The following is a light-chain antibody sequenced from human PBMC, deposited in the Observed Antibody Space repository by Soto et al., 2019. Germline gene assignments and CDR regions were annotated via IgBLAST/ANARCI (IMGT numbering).Light chain of an antibody. CDR2: LAS. J-gene: IGKJ1*01. CDR3: QKYDTDPRT. V-gene: IGKV1-27*01. CDR1: QDISNY. Sequence: DIQMTQSPSTLSASVGDRVTITCRASQDISNYLAWYQQKPGKVPKLLIYLASTLQSGVPSRSSGSRSGTHFTLTISSLQPEDVATYYCQKYDTDPRTFGQGTKVDIK.